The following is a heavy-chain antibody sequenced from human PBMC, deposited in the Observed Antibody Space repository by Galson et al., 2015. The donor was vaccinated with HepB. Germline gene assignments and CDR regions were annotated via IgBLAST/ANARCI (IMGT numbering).Heavy chain of an antibody. D-gene: IGHD5-18*01. V-gene: IGHV3-30*18. CDR2: ISYDGSNK. Sequence: SLRLSCAASGFTFSRHWMHWVRQAPGKGLEWVAVISYDGSNKYYADSVKGRFTISRDNSKNTLYLQMNSLRAEDTAVYYCAKDHTIQLWLGGGFDYWGQGTLVTVSS. CDR3: AKDHTIQLWLGGGFDY. CDR1: GFTFSRHW. J-gene: IGHJ4*02.